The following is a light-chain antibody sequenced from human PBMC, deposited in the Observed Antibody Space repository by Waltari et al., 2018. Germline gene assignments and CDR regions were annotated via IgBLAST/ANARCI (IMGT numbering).Light chain of an antibody. CDR2: EVS. CDR3: SSRTSGSTRVV. V-gene: IGLV2-14*01. CDR1: SSDVGGFNF. Sequence: QSALTQPASVSGSPGQSITISCTGSSSDVGGFNFVSLYQQHPGKVPKLMIYEVSNRPSGVSNLFSGSKSGNTASLTISGVQAEDEADYYCSSRTSGSTRVVFGGGTKLTVL. J-gene: IGLJ2*01.